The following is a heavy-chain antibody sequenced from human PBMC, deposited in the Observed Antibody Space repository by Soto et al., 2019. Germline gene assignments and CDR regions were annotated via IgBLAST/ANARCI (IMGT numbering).Heavy chain of an antibody. J-gene: IGHJ4*02. CDR2: ISAAGRSA. D-gene: IGHD6-19*01. V-gene: IGHV3-23*01. Sequence: EVQLLESGGGLVQPGGSLRLSCTASGFTFSNSAMTWVRQAPGKGLEWVSIISAAGRSAYHADSVKGRFTISRDNSKNTLYLRMTSLRAEDTAVYYCAKDGHWLDVLLDSWGQGTLVTVYS. CDR1: GFTFSNSA. CDR3: AKDGHWLDVLLDS.